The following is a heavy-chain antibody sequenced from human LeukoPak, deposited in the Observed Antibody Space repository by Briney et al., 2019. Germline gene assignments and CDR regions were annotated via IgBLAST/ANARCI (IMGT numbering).Heavy chain of an antibody. CDR2: ISWNSGSI. V-gene: IGHV3-9*01. J-gene: IGHJ6*02. D-gene: IGHD5-24*01. CDR3: VKDLDDTVYGMDV. CDR1: GFTFDDYA. Sequence: PGRSLRLSCAASGFTFDDYAMHWVRQAPGKGLEWVSGISWNSGSIDYADAVKGRFTISRDNAKKSLYLQMNSLRPEDTALYYCVKDLDDTVYGMDVWGQGTTVTVSS.